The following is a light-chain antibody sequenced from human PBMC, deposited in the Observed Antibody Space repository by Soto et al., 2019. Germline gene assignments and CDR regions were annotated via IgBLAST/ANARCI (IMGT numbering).Light chain of an antibody. CDR1: QAVSSN. CDR3: QHYNNWPFT. J-gene: IGKJ3*01. CDR2: AAS. V-gene: IGKV3-15*01. Sequence: EIVMTQSPATLSVSPGERATLSCRASQAVSSNLAWYQQKPGQAPRLLIYAASTRAAGIPDRFSSSGSGTGFTLTITSLQSEDFAVYYCQHYNNWPFTFGPGTKVDIK.